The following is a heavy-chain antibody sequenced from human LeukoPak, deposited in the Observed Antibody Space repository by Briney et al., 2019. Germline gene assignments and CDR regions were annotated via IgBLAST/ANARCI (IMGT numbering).Heavy chain of an antibody. CDR3: ARHYDFWSGTGGLDY. D-gene: IGHD3-3*01. J-gene: IGHJ4*02. CDR2: IWYGGSNK. V-gene: IGHV3-33*08. CDR1: GFTFSSYG. Sequence: GGSLRLSCAAPGFTFSSYGMHWVRQAPGKGLEWVAVIWYGGSNKYYADSVKGRFTISRDNSKNTLYLQMNSLRAEDTAVYYCARHYDFWSGTGGLDYWGQGTLVTVSS.